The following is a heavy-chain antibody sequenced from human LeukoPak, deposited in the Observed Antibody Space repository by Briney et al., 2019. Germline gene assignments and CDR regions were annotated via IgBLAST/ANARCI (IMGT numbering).Heavy chain of an antibody. V-gene: IGHV4-61*02. CDR1: GGSISSGSYY. CDR2: IYTSGST. J-gene: IGHJ6*03. D-gene: IGHD2-2*01. CDR3: ARDTVVPAAKFTYYMDV. Sequence: SETLSLTCTVSGGSISSGSYYWSWIRQPAGKGLEWIGRIYTSGSTNYNPSLKSRVTISVDTSKNQFSLKLSSVTAADTAVYYCARDTVVPAAKFTYYMDVWGKGTTVTVSS.